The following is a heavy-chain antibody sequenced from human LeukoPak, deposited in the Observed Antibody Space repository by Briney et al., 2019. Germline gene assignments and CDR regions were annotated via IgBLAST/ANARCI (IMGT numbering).Heavy chain of an antibody. J-gene: IGHJ6*02. D-gene: IGHD2-15*01. CDR2: INHSGST. CDR1: GGSFSGYY. CDR3: ARGVVVVAATLGGDYYGMDV. V-gene: IGHV4-34*01. Sequence: SETLTLTCAVYGGSFSGYYWSWIRQPPGKGLEWIGEINHSGSTNYNPSLKSRVTISVDTSKNQFSLKLSSVTAADTAVYYCARGVVVVAATLGGDYYGMDVWGQGTTVTVSS.